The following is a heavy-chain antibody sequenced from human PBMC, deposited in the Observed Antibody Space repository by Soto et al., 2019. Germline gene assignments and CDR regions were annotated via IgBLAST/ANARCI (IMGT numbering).Heavy chain of an antibody. CDR3: ARLEYSSSSYYYYGMDV. V-gene: IGHV1-69*06. D-gene: IGHD6-6*01. CDR1: GGTFSSYA. Sequence: SVKVSCKASGGTFSSYAISWVRQAPGQGLEWMGGIIPIFGTANYAQKFQGRVTITADKSTSTAYMELSSLRSEDTAVYYCARLEYSSSSYYYYGMDVWGQGTTVTVS. CDR2: IIPIFGTA. J-gene: IGHJ6*02.